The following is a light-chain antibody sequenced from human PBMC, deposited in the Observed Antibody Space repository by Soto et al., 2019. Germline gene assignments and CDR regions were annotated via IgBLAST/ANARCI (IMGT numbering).Light chain of an antibody. V-gene: IGKV1-5*01. Sequence: DIQMTQSPSTLSASVGDRVTVTCRTSQSIGTWLAWYQQKPGKAPHLLIYDASTLKSGVPSRFSGSGSGTEFTLTISGLQPDDFVTYYCQHYNSFSPWAFGQGTKVEIK. CDR1: QSIGTW. J-gene: IGKJ1*01. CDR2: DAS. CDR3: QHYNSFSPWA.